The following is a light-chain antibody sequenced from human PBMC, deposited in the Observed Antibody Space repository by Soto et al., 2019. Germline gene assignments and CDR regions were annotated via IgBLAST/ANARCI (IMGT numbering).Light chain of an antibody. CDR3: SSYSVTTSLYV. CDR1: SFKN. Sequence: QSVLTQPASVSGSPGQSITISCTGTSFKNVSWYQQHPGQAPKLLIYDVSYRPSGISHRFSGSESAYTASLTISGLQAEDEADYSCSSYSVTTSLYVFVTGTKVTVL. CDR2: DVS. V-gene: IGLV2-14*03. J-gene: IGLJ1*01.